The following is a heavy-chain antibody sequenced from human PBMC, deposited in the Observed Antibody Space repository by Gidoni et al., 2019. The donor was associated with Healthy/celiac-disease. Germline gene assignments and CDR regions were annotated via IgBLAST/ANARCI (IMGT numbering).Heavy chain of an antibody. CDR1: GGSISSYY. CDR2: IYYSGTT. CDR3: ARGWYGGYFQY. J-gene: IGHJ1*01. D-gene: IGHD6-13*01. V-gene: IGHV4-59*01. Sequence: QVQLQESGPGLVKPSETLSLTCPVSGGSISSYYWSWIRQPPGKGLEWIGYIYYSGTTNYNPSLKSRVTISVDTSKNQFSLKLNSVTAADTAVYYCARGWYGGYFQYWGQGTLVTVSS.